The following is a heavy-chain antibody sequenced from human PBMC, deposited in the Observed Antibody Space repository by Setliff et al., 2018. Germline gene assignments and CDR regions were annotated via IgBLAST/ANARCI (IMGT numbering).Heavy chain of an antibody. J-gene: IGHJ4*02. CDR3: ARGRNVAARLLDS. CDR1: GGSFSDYY. D-gene: IGHD6-6*01. V-gene: IGHV4-34*01. Sequence: SETLSLTCAACGGSFSDYYWTWIRQPPGKGLEWIGEINHSGSTNYNPSLKSRVTISVDTSKNQFSLKVNSVTAADTAVYYCARGRNVAARLLDSWGQGTLVTVSS. CDR2: INHSGST.